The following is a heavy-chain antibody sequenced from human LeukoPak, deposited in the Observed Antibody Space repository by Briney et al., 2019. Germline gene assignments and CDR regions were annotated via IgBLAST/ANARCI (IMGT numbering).Heavy chain of an antibody. CDR1: GYSFTSYW. V-gene: IGHV5-51*01. CDR3: AREGQQLGKSDGMDV. CDR2: IYPGDSDT. D-gene: IGHD6-13*01. Sequence: GESLKISCKGSGYSFTSYWISWVRQMPGKGLEWMGIIYPGDSDTRYSPSFQGQVTISADKSISTAYLQWSSLKASDTAMYYCAREGQQLGKSDGMDVWGKGTTVTVSS. J-gene: IGHJ6*04.